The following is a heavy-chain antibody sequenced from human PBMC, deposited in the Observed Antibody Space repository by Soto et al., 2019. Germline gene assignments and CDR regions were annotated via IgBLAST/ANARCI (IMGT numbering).Heavy chain of an antibody. J-gene: IGHJ4*02. CDR1: GFSMSNHA. V-gene: IGHV3-23*01. CDR3: AREPKPFLTGYYDL. D-gene: IGHD3-9*01. CDR2: ISSTGSKT. Sequence: EARLLESGGGLVQQGGSLRLSCVVSGFSMSNHALTWVRQAPGKGLEWVSSISSTGSKTYYADSIKGRFTISRDNSKNTVFLQMNSLRPDDMAFYFCAREPKPFLTGYYDLWGQGTLVTVSS.